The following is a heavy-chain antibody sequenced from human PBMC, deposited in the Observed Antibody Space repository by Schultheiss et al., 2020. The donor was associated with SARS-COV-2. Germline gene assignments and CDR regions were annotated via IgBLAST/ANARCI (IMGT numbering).Heavy chain of an antibody. J-gene: IGHJ4*02. CDR1: GFTFSSYV. D-gene: IGHD3-22*01. CDR2: IWYDGSNK. Sequence: GGSLRLSCAASGFTFSSYVMHWVRQAPGKGLEWVAVIWYDGSNKYYADSVKGRFTISRDNSKNTLYLQMNSLRAEDTAVYYCAREATYYYDSSGPAGVFDYWGQGTLVTVSS. CDR3: AREATYYYDSSGPAGVFDY. V-gene: IGHV3-33*01.